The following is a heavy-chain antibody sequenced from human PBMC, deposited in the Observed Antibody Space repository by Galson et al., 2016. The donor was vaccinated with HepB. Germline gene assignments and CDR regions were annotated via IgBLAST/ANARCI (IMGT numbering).Heavy chain of an antibody. Sequence: LEWMGWIIPIFGPSNYAQKFHARVSITADDSPSTDYMELSSLRSEDTAVYYCARMISGDDYGDYWGQGTLVTVSS. J-gene: IGHJ4*02. D-gene: IGHD5-12*01. CDR2: IIPIFGPS. V-gene: IGHV1-69*01. CDR3: ARMISGDDYGDY.